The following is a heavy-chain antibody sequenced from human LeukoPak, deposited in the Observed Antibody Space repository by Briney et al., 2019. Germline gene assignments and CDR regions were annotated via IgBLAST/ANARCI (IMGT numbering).Heavy chain of an antibody. D-gene: IGHD3-10*01. V-gene: IGHV4-4*02. CDR1: GGSISSSNW. CDR2: IYHSGST. CDR3: ASFGSGSYTNI. Sequence: SGTLSLTCAVSGGSISSSNWWSWVRQPPGKGLEWIGEIYHSGSTNYNPSLKSRVTISVDKSSNQFSLELSSVTTADTAVYYCASFGSGSYTNIWGQGTMVTVSS. J-gene: IGHJ3*02.